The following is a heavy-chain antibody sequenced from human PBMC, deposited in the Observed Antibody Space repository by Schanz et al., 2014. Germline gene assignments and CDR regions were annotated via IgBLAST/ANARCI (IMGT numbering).Heavy chain of an antibody. CDR3: ARDRDQWDGNYLDY. Sequence: QVQLVQSGGEVKTPGASVKVSCKASGYTFTRSGISWVRQAPGQGLEWMGWIGGSDGKPNFAQKFQGRVTMNTDTSTSTVYMELRSLTSDDSAVYYCARDRDQWDGNYLDYWGQGTLVTVSS. D-gene: IGHD1-26*01. CDR2: IGGSDGKP. V-gene: IGHV1-18*01. CDR1: GYTFTRSG. J-gene: IGHJ4*02.